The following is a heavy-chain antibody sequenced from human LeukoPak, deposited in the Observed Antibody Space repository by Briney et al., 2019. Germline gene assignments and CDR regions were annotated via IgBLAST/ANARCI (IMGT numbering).Heavy chain of an antibody. Sequence: SETLCLSCSVSGGAISSGGYYWTWIRQHPGKGLEWIGYIYYSGSTNYNPSLRSRVTISVDTSRDQFSLKLSSVTAADTAVYYCAGFSSNWPNYWFDPWGQGTLVTVSS. D-gene: IGHD6-13*01. CDR3: AGFSSNWPNYWFDP. J-gene: IGHJ5*02. CDR1: GGAISSGGYY. V-gene: IGHV4-61*08. CDR2: IYYSGST.